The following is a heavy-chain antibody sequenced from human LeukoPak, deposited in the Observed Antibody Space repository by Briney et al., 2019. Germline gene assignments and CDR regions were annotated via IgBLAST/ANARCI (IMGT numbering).Heavy chain of an antibody. D-gene: IGHD5-24*01. CDR2: FGPEDGET. V-gene: IGHV1-24*01. J-gene: IGHJ5*02. CDR1: GYTLTDFS. CDR3: ARDLGEGQTALYGYCP. Sequence: ASVKVSCKVSGYTLTDFSMHWVRQAPGKGLEWMGGFGPEDGETNYAQKFQGRVTMTADTSTNTAYMELRSLRSDDTAVYYCARDLGEGQTALYGYCPWG.